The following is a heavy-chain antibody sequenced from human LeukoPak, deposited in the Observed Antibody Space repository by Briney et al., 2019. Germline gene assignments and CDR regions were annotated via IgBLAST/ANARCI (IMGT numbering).Heavy chain of an antibody. CDR3: ARRSPNIYFDY. Sequence: GGSLRLSCAASGFTFSDYNMNWVRQAPGKGLEWVSSISSSNNYIYYADSVKGRFTISRDNAKNSLYLQMNSLRAEDTAVYYCARRSPNIYFDYWGQGTPVTVSS. V-gene: IGHV3-21*01. CDR1: GFTFSDYN. CDR2: ISSSNNYI. J-gene: IGHJ4*02.